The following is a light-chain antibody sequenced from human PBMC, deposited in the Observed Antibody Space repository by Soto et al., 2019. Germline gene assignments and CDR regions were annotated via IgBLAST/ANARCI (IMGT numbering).Light chain of an antibody. CDR3: QQYNAYPWT. CDR2: AAS. Sequence: IQLTQSPSSLSASVGDRVTITCRASQDIAIYLAWYQQKPGEAPKLLIYAASTLYGGVPSRFSGSGSGTDFALAISSLQPEDFAPYYCQQYNAYPWTFGQGTKVDI. CDR1: QDIAIY. J-gene: IGKJ1*01. V-gene: IGKV1-9*01.